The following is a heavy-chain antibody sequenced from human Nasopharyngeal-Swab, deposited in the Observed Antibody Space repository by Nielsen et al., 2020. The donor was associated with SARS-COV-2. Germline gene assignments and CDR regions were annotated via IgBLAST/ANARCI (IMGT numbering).Heavy chain of an antibody. CDR1: GGSISSSSDY. V-gene: IGHV4-39*07. D-gene: IGHD4-23*01. CDR2: VHFSGNS. J-gene: IGHJ4*02. CDR3: ARLTNSAGDY. Sequence: SETLSLTCSVSGGSISSSSDYWDWIRQPSGEGLEWIGSVHFSGNSFYNPSLKSRVTISVDTSKSQFSLRLSSVAAADTAVYYCARLTNSAGDYWGQGTLVTVSS.